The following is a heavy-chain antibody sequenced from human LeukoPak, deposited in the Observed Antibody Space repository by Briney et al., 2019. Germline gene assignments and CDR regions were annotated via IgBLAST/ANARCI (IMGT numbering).Heavy chain of an antibody. CDR1: GGSISTSY. J-gene: IGHJ4*02. CDR2: IYYSGST. Sequence: SETLSLTCTVSGGSISTSYWSWIRQPPGKGLEWIGYIYYSGSTNHNPSLKSRVTISVDTSKNQFSLRLSSVTAADTAVYYCARGYGSSWYYFDYWGQGTLVTVSS. CDR3: ARGYGSSWYYFDY. D-gene: IGHD6-13*01. V-gene: IGHV4-59*01.